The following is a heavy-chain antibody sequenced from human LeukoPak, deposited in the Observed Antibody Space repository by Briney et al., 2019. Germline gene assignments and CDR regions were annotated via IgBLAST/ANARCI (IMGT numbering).Heavy chain of an antibody. CDR3: AGDQGYSYGYVGAFDI. D-gene: IGHD5-18*01. V-gene: IGHV4-30-2*01. CDR2: IYHSGST. CDR1: GGSISSGGYS. J-gene: IGHJ3*02. Sequence: SQTLSLTCAVSGGSISSGGYSWSWIRQPPGKGLEWIGYIYHSGSTYYNPSLKSRVTISVDRSKNQFSLKLSSVTAADTAVYYCAGDQGYSYGYVGAFDIWGQGTMVTVSS.